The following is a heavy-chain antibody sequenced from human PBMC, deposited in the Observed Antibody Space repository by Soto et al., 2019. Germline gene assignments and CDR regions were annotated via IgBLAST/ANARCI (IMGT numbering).Heavy chain of an antibody. V-gene: IGHV1-46*01. CDR1: GYTFTSYY. CDR2: INPSGGST. CDR3: TTPRGFSAGYFDL. J-gene: IGHJ2*01. Sequence: GASVKVSCKASGYTFTSYYMHWVRQAPGQGLEWMGIINPSGGSTSYAQKFQGRVTMTRDTSTSTVYMELSSLRSEDTAVYYCTTPRGFSAGYFDLWGRGTLVTVSS. D-gene: IGHD1-1*01.